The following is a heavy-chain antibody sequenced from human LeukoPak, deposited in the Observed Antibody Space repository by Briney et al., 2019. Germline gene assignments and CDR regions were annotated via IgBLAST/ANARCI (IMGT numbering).Heavy chain of an antibody. J-gene: IGHJ4*02. CDR1: GGSFSGYY. D-gene: IGHD3-22*01. CDR3: ARDPHYYDSSGYLNYFDY. CDR2: INHSGST. V-gene: IGHV4-34*01. Sequence: SETLSLTCAVYGGSFSGYYWSWIRQPPGKGLEWIGEINHSGSTNYNPSLKSRVTISVDTSKNQFSLKLSSVTAADTAVYYCARDPHYYDSSGYLNYFDYWGQGTLVTVSS.